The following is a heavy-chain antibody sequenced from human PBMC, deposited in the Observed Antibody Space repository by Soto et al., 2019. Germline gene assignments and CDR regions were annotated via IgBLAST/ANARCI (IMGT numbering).Heavy chain of an antibody. CDR3: TRANWYYEY. CDR2: IYYNGNT. J-gene: IGHJ4*02. D-gene: IGHD7-27*01. V-gene: IGHV4-59*11. CDR1: GGSISNHY. Sequence: PSETLSLTCTVSGGSISNHYWSWIRQPPGKGLEWIGYIYYNGNTNYNPPLKSRVTMSVDTSKNQISLKLSSVTAADTAAYYCTRANWYYEYWGQGTLVTVSS.